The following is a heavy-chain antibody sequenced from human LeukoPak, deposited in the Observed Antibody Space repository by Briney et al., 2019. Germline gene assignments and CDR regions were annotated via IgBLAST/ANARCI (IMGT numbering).Heavy chain of an antibody. V-gene: IGHV3-21*01. D-gene: IGHD3-22*01. Sequence: GGSLRLSCAASGFTFSSYYMNWVRQAPGKGLEWVSSISSSSSYIYYADSVKGRFTISRDNAKNSLYLQMNSLRAEDTAVYYCASNGYYDSSGYYYFDYWGQGTLVTVSS. CDR2: ISSSSSYI. CDR3: ASNGYYDSSGYYYFDY. J-gene: IGHJ4*02. CDR1: GFTFSSYY.